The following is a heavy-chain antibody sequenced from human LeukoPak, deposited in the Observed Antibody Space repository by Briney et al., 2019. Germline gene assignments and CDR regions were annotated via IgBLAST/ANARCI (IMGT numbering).Heavy chain of an antibody. CDR2: MSPKSGNT. D-gene: IGHD7-27*01. J-gene: IGHJ4*02. CDR3: SRTQRNWGEDY. CDR1: GYNFTSYD. V-gene: IGHV1-8*01. Sequence: ASVKASCKTFGYNFTSYDINWVRQATGQGPEWMGWMSPKSGNTGYAQKLQGRVTMTKNTSLGTPYLGRGRLKAEYTAVYYCSRTQRNWGEDYWGQGTLGTVSS.